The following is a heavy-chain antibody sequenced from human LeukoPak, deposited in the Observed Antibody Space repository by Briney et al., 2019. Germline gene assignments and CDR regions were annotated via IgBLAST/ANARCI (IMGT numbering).Heavy chain of an antibody. CDR3: ASDPARDYYDSSGYFRWVDY. D-gene: IGHD3-22*01. Sequence: PGGSLRLSCAASGFIVSSNYMSWVRQAPGKGLEWVSVIYSGGSTYYADSVKGRFTISRDNTKNSLFLQMNSLRAEDTAVYYCASDPARDYYDSSGYFRWVDYWGQGTLVTVSS. CDR1: GFIVSSNY. V-gene: IGHV3-53*01. J-gene: IGHJ4*02. CDR2: IYSGGST.